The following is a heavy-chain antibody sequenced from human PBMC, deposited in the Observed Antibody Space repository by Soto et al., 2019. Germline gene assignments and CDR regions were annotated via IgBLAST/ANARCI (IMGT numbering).Heavy chain of an antibody. Sequence: EVQLLESGGGLVQPGGSLRLSCAASGFTFSSYAMSWVRQAPGKGLEWVSAISGSGGSTYYADSVKGRFTIARDNSKNTLYLQMNSLRAEDTAVYYCANAGSSSGYFDYWGQGTLVTVSS. CDR1: GFTFSSYA. J-gene: IGHJ4*02. V-gene: IGHV3-23*01. CDR2: ISGSGGST. CDR3: ANAGSSSGYFDY. D-gene: IGHD6-13*01.